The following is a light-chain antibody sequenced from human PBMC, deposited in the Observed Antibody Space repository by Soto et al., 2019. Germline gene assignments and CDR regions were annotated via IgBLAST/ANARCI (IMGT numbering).Light chain of an antibody. Sequence: DIQLTQSPSFLSSSVGDRVTITCRASDDITNSLAWYHQKPGNTPKFLISTVSSFQGRVRARFSGSGSGTEFTLTISDLLPEDFAVYYCQQFRSYPFTFGQGTRLEI. J-gene: IGKJ5*01. CDR1: DDITNS. CDR3: QQFRSYPFT. V-gene: IGKV1-9*01. CDR2: TVS.